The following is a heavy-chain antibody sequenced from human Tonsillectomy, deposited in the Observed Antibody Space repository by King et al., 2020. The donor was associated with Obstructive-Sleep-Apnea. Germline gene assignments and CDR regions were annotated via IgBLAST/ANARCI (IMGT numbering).Heavy chain of an antibody. CDR1: GGSVSSSRYY. CDR2: IHHSGRT. CDR3: VSSLYGSENLGYYYDYGMDV. V-gene: IGHV4-39*02. J-gene: IGHJ6*02. Sequence: PLQESGPGLVKPSETLSLTCSVSGGSVSSSRYYWGWIRQPPGTGLEWIGSIHHSGRTNSNPSLKSRVTISVDTSKNLFSLRLSSVTAVDTAVYYCVSSLYGSENLGYYYDYGMDVWGQGTTVSVSS. D-gene: IGHD3-10*01.